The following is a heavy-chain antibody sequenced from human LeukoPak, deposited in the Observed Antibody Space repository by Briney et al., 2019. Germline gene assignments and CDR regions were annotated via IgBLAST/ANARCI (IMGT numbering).Heavy chain of an antibody. J-gene: IGHJ4*02. D-gene: IGHD5-18*01. CDR3: ATGIQLCCLDH. V-gene: IGHV5-51*01. CDR1: GYTFISYW. Sequence: GESLKISCQVSGYTFISYWIAWVRQLPGQGLGWMGIIHPGDSDTRYNPSFQGQVTISADRSISTAYLQWSSLKASDSAMYYCATGIQLCCLDHWGRGTLVTVSS. CDR2: IHPGDSDT.